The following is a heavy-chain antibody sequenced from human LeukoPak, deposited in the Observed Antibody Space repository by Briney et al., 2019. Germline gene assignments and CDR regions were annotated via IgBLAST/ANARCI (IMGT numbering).Heavy chain of an antibody. CDR3: VTEKWKGVGDGHNWFDP. V-gene: IGHV3-11*04. D-gene: IGHD2-21*01. CDR1: GFTFSDYY. J-gene: IGHJ5*02. Sequence: GGSLRLSCAASGFTFSDYYMSWIRQAPGKGLEWVSYISSSGSTIYYADSVKGRFTISRDNAKNSLYLQMNSLRAADTAVYYCVTEKWKGVGDGHNWFDPWGQGTLVTVSS. CDR2: ISSSGSTI.